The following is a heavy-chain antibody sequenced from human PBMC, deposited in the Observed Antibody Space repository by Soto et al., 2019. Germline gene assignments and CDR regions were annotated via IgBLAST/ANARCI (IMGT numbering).Heavy chain of an antibody. V-gene: IGHV1-69*06. CDR2: IIPIFGTA. D-gene: IGHD6-6*01. CDR3: ERDTRYGSSSGGGD. CDR1: GGTFSSYA. J-gene: IGHJ4*02. Sequence: QVQLVQSGAEVKKPGSSVKVSCKASGGTFSSYAISWVRQAPGHGLEWMGGIIPIFGTANYARKFQGRVTITADKSTRKAHRGVSSMSAEDTAVYYCERDTRYGSSSGGGDWGQGTLVTVSS.